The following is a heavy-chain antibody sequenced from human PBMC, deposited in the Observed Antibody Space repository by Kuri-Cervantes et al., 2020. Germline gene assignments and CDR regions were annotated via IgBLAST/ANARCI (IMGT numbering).Heavy chain of an antibody. D-gene: IGHD2-2*01. V-gene: IGHV3-30*03. CDR3: ARAPPRPYCSSTSCFLNWYFDL. Sequence: GESLKISCAASGFTFSSYGMHWVRQAPGKGLEWVAVISYDGSNKYYADSVKGRFTISRDNSKNTLYLQMNSLRAGDTAVYYCARAPPRPYCSSTSCFLNWYFDLWGRGTLVTVSS. J-gene: IGHJ2*01. CDR1: GFTFSSYG. CDR2: ISYDGSNK.